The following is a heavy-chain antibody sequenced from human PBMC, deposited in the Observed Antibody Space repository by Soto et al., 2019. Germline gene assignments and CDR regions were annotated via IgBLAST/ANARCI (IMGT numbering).Heavy chain of an antibody. CDR3: ARGGWELLWVYFDY. D-gene: IGHD1-26*01. J-gene: IGHJ4*02. CDR1: GDSVSSNSAA. CDR2: TYYRSKWYN. Sequence: KQSQTLSLTCAISGDSVSSNSAAWNWIRQSPSRGLEWLGRTYYRSKWYNDYAVSVKSRITINPDTSKNQFSLQLNSVTPEDTAVYYCARGGWELLWVYFDYWGQGTLVTVSS. V-gene: IGHV6-1*01.